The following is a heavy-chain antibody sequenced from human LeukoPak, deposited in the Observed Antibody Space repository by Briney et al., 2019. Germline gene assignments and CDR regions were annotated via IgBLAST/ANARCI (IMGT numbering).Heavy chain of an antibody. J-gene: IGHJ3*01. V-gene: IGHV4-59*08. Sequence: SETLSLTCTVSVGSLSRVYWCWIRQPPSPGLEGIGYIYYSWITNYNPAHMSRVTISVVTSKNQFSLKLTSVTAADTAVYYCARHGVATMILGFLHAFDLWGQGSMVTVSS. CDR3: ARHGVATMILGFLHAFDL. CDR1: VGSLSRVY. CDR2: IYYSWIT. D-gene: IGHD3-22*01.